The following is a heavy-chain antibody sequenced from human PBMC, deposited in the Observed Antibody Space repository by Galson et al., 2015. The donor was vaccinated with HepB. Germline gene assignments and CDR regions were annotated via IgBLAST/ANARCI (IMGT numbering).Heavy chain of an antibody. J-gene: IGHJ4*02. CDR2: INHSGST. CDR3: ARGPPVLRYFDWRYRNQLSFDY. D-gene: IGHD3-9*01. V-gene: IGHV4-34*01. Sequence: ETLSLTCAVYGGSFSGYYWSWIRQPPGKGLEWIGEINHSGSTNYNPSLKSRVTISVDTSKNQFSLKLSSVTAADTAVYYCARGPPVLRYFDWRYRNQLSFDYWGQGTLVTVSS. CDR1: GGSFSGYY.